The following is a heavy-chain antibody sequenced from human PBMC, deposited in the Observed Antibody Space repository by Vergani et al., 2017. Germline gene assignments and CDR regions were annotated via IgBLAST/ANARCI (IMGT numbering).Heavy chain of an antibody. CDR2: ISYDGSNK. D-gene: IGHD1-26*01. Sequence: QVQLVESGGGVVQPGRSLRLSCAASGFTFSSYGMHWVRQAPGKGLEWVAVISYDGSNKYYADSVKGRFTISRDNSKNTLYLQMNSLRAEDTAVYYCAKDDGDRSGSYGYDYWGQGTLVTVSS. V-gene: IGHV3-30*18. J-gene: IGHJ4*02. CDR3: AKDDGDRSGSYGYDY. CDR1: GFTFSSYG.